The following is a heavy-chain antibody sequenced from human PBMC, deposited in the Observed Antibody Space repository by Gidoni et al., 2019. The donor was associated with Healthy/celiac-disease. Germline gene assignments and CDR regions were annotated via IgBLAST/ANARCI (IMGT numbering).Heavy chain of an antibody. V-gene: IGHV1-69*01. J-gene: IGHJ6*02. D-gene: IGHD2-15*01. CDR2: IIPIFGTA. CDR1: GATFSSDP. CDR3: ARIPVVVAATGHYYGMDV. Sequence: QAQLVQSGAEVKMPGSSVKVSCTASGATFSSDPISWVRQAPGQGLEWMGGIIPIFGTANYAQKFQGRVTITADESTSTAYMELSSLRSEDTAVYYCARIPVVVAATGHYYGMDVWGQGTTVTVSS.